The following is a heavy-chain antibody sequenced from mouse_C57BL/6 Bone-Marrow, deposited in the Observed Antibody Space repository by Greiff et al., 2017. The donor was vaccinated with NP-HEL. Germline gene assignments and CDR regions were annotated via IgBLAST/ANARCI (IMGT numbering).Heavy chain of an antibody. CDR2: ISSGGGYT. D-gene: IGHD1-1*01. Sequence: DVHLVESGGDLVKPGGTLKLSCAASGFTFSSYGMSWVRQTPDKRLEWVATISSGGGYTYYPDSVKGRFTISRDNAKNTLYLQMSSLKSEDTAMYYCARQGRTTVGFAYWGQGTLVTVSA. CDR3: ARQGRTTVGFAY. J-gene: IGHJ3*01. V-gene: IGHV5-6*01. CDR1: GFTFSSYG.